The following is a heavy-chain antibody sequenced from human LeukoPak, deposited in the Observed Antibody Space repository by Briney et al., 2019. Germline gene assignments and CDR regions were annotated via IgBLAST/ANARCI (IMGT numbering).Heavy chain of an antibody. J-gene: IGHJ4*02. D-gene: IGHD3-10*01. V-gene: IGHV1-18*01. CDR2: ISANNGNT. CDR3: ARTRRYYDSGSYYDY. Sequence: ASVKVSCKASGYTFTKYGISWVRQAPGQGLEWMGWISANNGNTNYAQKLQGRLTMTTDTSKSTDYMELRSLRSDDTAMYYCARTRRYYDSGSYYDYWGQGTLVTVSS. CDR1: GYTFTKYG.